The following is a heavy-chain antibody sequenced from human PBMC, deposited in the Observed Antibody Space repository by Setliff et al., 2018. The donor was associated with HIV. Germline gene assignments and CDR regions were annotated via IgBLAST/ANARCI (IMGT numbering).Heavy chain of an antibody. CDR1: GFTFSSYA. Sequence: GSLRLSCAASGFTFSSYAMSWLRQPPGKGLEWIGEINHPGITNYNPSLKSRVTISIDTSKNQFSLKLGSVTAADTAVYYCTRGGAVTTLGIPYYYSFYGMDVWGQGTTVTVSS. CDR2: INHPGIT. J-gene: IGHJ6*02. D-gene: IGHD4-17*01. CDR3: TRGGAVTTLGIPYYYSFYGMDV. V-gene: IGHV4-34*01.